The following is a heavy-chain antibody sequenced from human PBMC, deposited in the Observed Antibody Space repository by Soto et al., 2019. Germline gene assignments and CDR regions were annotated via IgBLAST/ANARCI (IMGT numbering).Heavy chain of an antibody. CDR2: ITQDGSEK. V-gene: IGHV3-7*04. CDR3: ERWNDGYIDY. J-gene: IGHJ4*02. Sequence: EVQLVESGGGLVQPGGSLRLSCAASGFTFSSYWMSWVRQAPGKGLEWVANITQDGSEKYYVDSVKGRFTISRDTAKNSLYLQMISLRADDTAVYYCERWNDGYIDYWVQGTLVTVSS. D-gene: IGHD1-1*01. CDR1: GFTFSSYW.